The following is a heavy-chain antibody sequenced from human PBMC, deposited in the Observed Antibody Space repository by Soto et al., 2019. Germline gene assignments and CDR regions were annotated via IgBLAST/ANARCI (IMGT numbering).Heavy chain of an antibody. CDR3: ARDRSYYDILTGSPGPYYYYYYGMDV. Sequence: PSETLSLTCTVSGGSISSTSYYWGWIRQPPGKGLEWIASIYYSGNTCYNPSLKSRVTISVDTSKNQFSLKLSSVTAADTAVYYCARDRSYYDILTGSPGPYYYYYYGMDVWGQGTTVTVSS. J-gene: IGHJ6*02. CDR1: GGSISSTSYY. D-gene: IGHD3-9*01. V-gene: IGHV4-39*07. CDR2: IYYSGNT.